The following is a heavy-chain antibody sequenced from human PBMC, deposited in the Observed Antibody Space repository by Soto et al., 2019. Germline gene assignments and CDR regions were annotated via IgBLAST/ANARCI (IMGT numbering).Heavy chain of an antibody. Sequence: QVQLVESGGGVVQPGRSLRLSCAASGFTFSSYGMHWVRQAPGKGLEWVAVISYDGSNKYYADSVKGRFTISRDNSKNTLYLQMNGLRAEDTAGYYWAKSLIRRGGGPVYYFDYWGQGTLVTVSS. CDR3: AKSLIRRGGGPVYYFDY. CDR2: ISYDGSNK. D-gene: IGHD3-16*01. J-gene: IGHJ4*02. CDR1: GFTFSSYG. V-gene: IGHV3-30*18.